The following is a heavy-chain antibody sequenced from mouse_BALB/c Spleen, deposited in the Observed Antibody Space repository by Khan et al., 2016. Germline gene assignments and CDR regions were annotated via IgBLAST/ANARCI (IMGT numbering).Heavy chain of an antibody. CDR2: IWGDGST. V-gene: IGHV2-6-7*01. CDR3: ARDGNYPYAMDY. CDR1: GFSLTGYG. Sequence: QVQLKESGPGLVAPSQNLSITCTVSGFSLTGYGVNWVRQPPGKGLEWLGMIWGDGSTDYNSTLKSRLNISKDNSKSQVFLKMNSLQTDDTARYYGARDGNYPYAMDYWGQGTSVTVSS. J-gene: IGHJ4*01. D-gene: IGHD2-1*01.